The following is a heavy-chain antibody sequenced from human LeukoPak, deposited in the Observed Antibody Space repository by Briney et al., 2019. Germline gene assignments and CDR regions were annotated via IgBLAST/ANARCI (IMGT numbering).Heavy chain of an antibody. CDR3: ARGREEGEGTMIDYYFDY. CDR2: IIPILGIA. CDR1: GGTFSSYA. Sequence: SVKVSCKASGGTFSSYAISWVRQDPRQGREWMGRIIPILGIANYAQKFQGKVTIPANKSTGTANMELSSMRSEDTAVYYCARGREEGEGTMIDYYFDYWGQGTLVTVSS. V-gene: IGHV1-69*04. J-gene: IGHJ4*02. D-gene: IGHD3-22*01.